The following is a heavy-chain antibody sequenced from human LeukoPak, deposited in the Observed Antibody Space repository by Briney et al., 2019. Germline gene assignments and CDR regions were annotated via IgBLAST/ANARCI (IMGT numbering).Heavy chain of an antibody. CDR1: GFTFSSNW. Sequence: PGGSLRLSCAASGFTFSSNWMHWVRQAPGKGLVWISRINGDGRITEHAESVKGRFTISRNNADNTLHLQMNSLRAEDTAVYHCVREVGAPGSFQHWGQGAPVTVS. CDR3: VREVGAPGSFQH. V-gene: IGHV3-74*03. D-gene: IGHD1-26*01. J-gene: IGHJ1*01. CDR2: INGDGRIT.